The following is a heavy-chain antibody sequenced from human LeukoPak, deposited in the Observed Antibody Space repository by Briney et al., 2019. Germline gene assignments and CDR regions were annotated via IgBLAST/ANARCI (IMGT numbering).Heavy chain of an antibody. J-gene: IGHJ4*02. D-gene: IGHD3-10*01. CDR1: GFTFSSYW. CDR3: AKAGSALYGSGSYYNPLDY. CDR2: IKQDGSAK. Sequence: GGSLRLSCAASGFTFSSYWMSWVRQAPGKGLEWVANIKQDGSAKYYADSVKGRFTISRDNAKNSLYLQMNSLRTEDTALYYCAKAGSALYGSGSYYNPLDYWGQGTLVAVSS. V-gene: IGHV3-7*03.